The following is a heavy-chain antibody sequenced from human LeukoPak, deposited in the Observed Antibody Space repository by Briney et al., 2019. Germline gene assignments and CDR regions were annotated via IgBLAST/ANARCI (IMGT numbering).Heavy chain of an antibody. CDR1: GFTFSSYG. V-gene: IGHV3-30*18. CDR2: ISYDGSNK. Sequence: GGSLRLSCAASGFTFSSYGMHWVRQAPGKGLEWVAVISYDGSNKYYADSVKGRFTISRDNSKNTLYLQMNSLRAEDTAVYYCAKFGGMVATHAPKEFDYWGQGTLVTVSS. J-gene: IGHJ4*02. CDR3: AKFGGMVATHAPKEFDY. D-gene: IGHD5-12*01.